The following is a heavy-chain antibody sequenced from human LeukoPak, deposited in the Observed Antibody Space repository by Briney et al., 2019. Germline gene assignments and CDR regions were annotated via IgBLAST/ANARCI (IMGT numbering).Heavy chain of an antibody. CDR2: FYTTGNT. CDR1: GDSFSSYY. Sequence: SETLSLTCTVSGDSFSSYYGSWIRQPAGKALVWIGLFYTTGNTSYNPSPKRRVTISADKTKNQSARKLSSVTAADTAVEYCARAGGNSWSFYIDVWGKGTTVTVSS. D-gene: IGHD6-13*01. CDR3: ARAGGNSWSFYIDV. V-gene: IGHV4-4*07. J-gene: IGHJ6*03.